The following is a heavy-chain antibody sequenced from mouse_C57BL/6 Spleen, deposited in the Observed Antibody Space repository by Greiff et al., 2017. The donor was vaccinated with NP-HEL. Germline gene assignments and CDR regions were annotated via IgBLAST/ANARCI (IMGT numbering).Heavy chain of an antibody. Sequence: EVQVVESGEGLVKPGGSLKLSCAASGFTFSSYAMSWVRQTPEKRLEWVAYISSGGDYIYYADTVKGRFTITRDNSRNTLYLQMSSLKSEDTAMYYCTRDRYYYGSSWYFDVWGTGTTVTVSS. CDR2: ISSGGDYI. J-gene: IGHJ1*03. D-gene: IGHD1-1*01. V-gene: IGHV5-9-1*02. CDR1: GFTFSSYA. CDR3: TRDRYYYGSSWYFDV.